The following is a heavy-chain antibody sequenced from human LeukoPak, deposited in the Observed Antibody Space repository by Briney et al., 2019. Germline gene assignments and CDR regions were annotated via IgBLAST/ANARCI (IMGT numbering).Heavy chain of an antibody. CDR3: ARDYCGDYASYDY. CDR1: GYTFTIYG. CDR2: ISAYNGNT. D-gene: IGHD4-17*01. J-gene: IGHJ4*02. V-gene: IGHV1-18*01. Sequence: ASVKVSCKASGYTFTIYGISWVRQSPGQGLEWMGWISAYNGNTNSAQKLQGRVTMTTETSTSTAYMDLRSLRSDDTAVYYWARDYCGDYASYDYWGQGTLVTVSS.